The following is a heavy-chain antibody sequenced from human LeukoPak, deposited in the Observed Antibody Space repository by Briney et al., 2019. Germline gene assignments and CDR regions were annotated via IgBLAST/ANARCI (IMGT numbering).Heavy chain of an antibody. CDR3: ARERLGIGSSPNDY. J-gene: IGHJ4*02. CDR1: RFTFSSYE. Sequence: GRSLRLSCAPSRFTFSSYEMNWVRQAPGKGLEWVSYIGSSGSTIYYADSVKGRFTISRDNAKYSLYLQMNSLRAEDMAVYYCARERLGIGSSPNDYWGQGTLVTVSS. CDR2: IGSSGSTI. D-gene: IGHD6-6*01. V-gene: IGHV3-48*03.